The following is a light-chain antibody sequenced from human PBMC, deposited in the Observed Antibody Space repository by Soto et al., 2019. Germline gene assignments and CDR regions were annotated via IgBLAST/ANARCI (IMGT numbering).Light chain of an antibody. Sequence: EVVLTQSPATLSLSPGERATLSCRASQYISTYLAWFQQKPGQAPRLLIYDASNRATGIPARFSGSGSGTDFTLTISSLEPEDFAVYYCQQYDSSPRTFGQGTRVEIK. CDR2: DAS. V-gene: IGKV3-11*01. CDR1: QYISTY. J-gene: IGKJ1*01. CDR3: QQYDSSPRT.